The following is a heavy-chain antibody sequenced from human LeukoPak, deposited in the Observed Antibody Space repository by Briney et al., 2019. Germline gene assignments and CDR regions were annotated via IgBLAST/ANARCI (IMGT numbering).Heavy chain of an antibody. J-gene: IGHJ4*02. CDR2: IIPIFGTA. V-gene: IGHV1-69*05. CDR1: GGTFSSYA. Sequence: SVKFSCKASGGTFSSYAISWVRQAPGQGLEWMGGIIPIFGTANYAQKFQGRVTITTDESTSTAYMELSSLRSEDTAVYYCAREGTAGGNSPFDYWGQGTLVTVSS. CDR3: AREGTAGGNSPFDY. D-gene: IGHD4-23*01.